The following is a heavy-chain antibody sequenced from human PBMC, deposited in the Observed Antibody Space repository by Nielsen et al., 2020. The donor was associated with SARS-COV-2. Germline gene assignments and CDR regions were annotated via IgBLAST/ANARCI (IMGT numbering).Heavy chain of an antibody. Sequence: AGSLRLSCVASGFTFSNYGMHWVRQAPDKGLEWVALMSYDGTNRNYADSVRGRFTISRDNSKNTLYLQMNSLRLEDTAVYYCAKAPGGTSWALDLWGQGTLVTVSS. CDR3: AKAPGGTSWALDL. V-gene: IGHV3-30*18. CDR1: GFTFSNYG. D-gene: IGHD1-7*01. J-gene: IGHJ3*01. CDR2: MSYDGTNR.